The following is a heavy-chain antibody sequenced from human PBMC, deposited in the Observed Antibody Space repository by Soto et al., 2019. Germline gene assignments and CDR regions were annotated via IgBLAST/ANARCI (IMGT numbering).Heavy chain of an antibody. CDR1: GYTFTSYA. D-gene: IGHD3-10*01. CDR3: VRVYGSGSYPYYYYGMDV. J-gene: IGHJ6*02. V-gene: IGHV1-3*01. CDR2: INAGIDKA. Sequence: ASVKVSCEASGYTFTSYARHWVRQAPGQRLEWMGWINAGIDKANYAQKFQGRVTITADASTSTAYMELSSLKSEDTAVYYCVRVYGSGSYPYYYYGMDVWGQGTTVTV.